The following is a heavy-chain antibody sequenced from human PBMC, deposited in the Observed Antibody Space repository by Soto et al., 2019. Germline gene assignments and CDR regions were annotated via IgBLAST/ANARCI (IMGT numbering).Heavy chain of an antibody. CDR2: IWYDGSNQ. CDR3: ARGDGSSGDY. D-gene: IGHD6-19*01. J-gene: IGHJ4*02. V-gene: IGHV3-33*01. Sequence: QVQLVESGGGVVQSGRSLRLSCAASGFTFGGYGMHWVRQAPGKGLEWVAVIWYDGSNQYYAESVKGRFTISRDNSKNMLYLQMNSLRVEDTAVYYCARGDGSSGDYWGQGALVTVSS. CDR1: GFTFGGYG.